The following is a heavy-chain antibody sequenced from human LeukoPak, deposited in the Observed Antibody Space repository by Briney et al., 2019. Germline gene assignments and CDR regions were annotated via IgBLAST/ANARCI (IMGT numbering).Heavy chain of an antibody. CDR2: ISAYGNT. Sequence: GASVKVSCKTSGYTFTIYGISWVRQAPGQGLEWMGLISAYGNTNYAQNLQGRVTMTTDTSTSTAYMEPRSLRSGDTAVYYCARGIIGYYFDYWGQGTLVTVSS. CDR3: ARGIIGYYFDY. V-gene: IGHV1-18*01. D-gene: IGHD2-15*01. CDR1: GYTFTIYG. J-gene: IGHJ4*02.